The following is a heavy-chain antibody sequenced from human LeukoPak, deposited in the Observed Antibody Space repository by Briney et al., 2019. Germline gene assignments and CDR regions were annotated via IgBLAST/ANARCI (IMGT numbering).Heavy chain of an antibody. CDR2: FDPEDGER. Sequence: ASVKVSCKVSGYTLTKLSMHWVRQAPGKGLEWMGTFDPEDGERLYAQKFQGRVTMTWDTSISTAYMELSRLRSDDTAVYYCARDGEGRTNFDYWGQGTLITVSS. V-gene: IGHV1-24*01. D-gene: IGHD1-14*01. CDR1: GYTLTKLS. CDR3: ARDGEGRTNFDY. J-gene: IGHJ4*02.